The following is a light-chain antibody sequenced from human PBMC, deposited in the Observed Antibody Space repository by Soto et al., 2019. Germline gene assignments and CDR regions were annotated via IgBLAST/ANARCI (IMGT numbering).Light chain of an antibody. CDR1: RSDIGSYNN. Sequence: QSALTQPASVSGSPGQSITISCSGSRSDIGSYNNVAWYQQHPGKAPRVMIFGVTKRPSGISDRFFGSKSGSTASLTISGLQAEDEAEYYCSSYTNINTRACVFGTGTKLTVL. CDR3: SSYTNINTRACV. CDR2: GVT. J-gene: IGLJ1*01. V-gene: IGLV2-14*02.